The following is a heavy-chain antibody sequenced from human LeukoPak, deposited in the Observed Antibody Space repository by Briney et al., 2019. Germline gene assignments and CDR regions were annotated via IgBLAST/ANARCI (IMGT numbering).Heavy chain of an antibody. CDR3: ARRGYYDSSGYFNRKHYFDY. D-gene: IGHD3-22*01. CDR2: INHSGST. CDR1: GGSFSGYY. V-gene: IGHV4-34*01. J-gene: IGHJ4*02. Sequence: SETLSLTCAVYGGSFSGYYWSWIRQPPGKGLEWIGEINHSGSTNYNPSLKSRVTISVDTSKNQFSLKLSSVTAADTAVYYCARRGYYDSSGYFNRKHYFDYWGQGTLVTVSS.